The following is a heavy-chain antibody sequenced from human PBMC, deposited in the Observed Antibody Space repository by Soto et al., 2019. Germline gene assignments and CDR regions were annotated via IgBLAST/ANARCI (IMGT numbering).Heavy chain of an antibody. CDR1: GGSFSGYY. Sequence: PSETLSLTCAVYGGSFSGYYWSWIRQPPGKGLEWIGEINHSGSTNYNPSLKSRVTISVDTSKNQFSLKLSSVTAADTAVYYCARGRGNSYGYWFDPWGQGTLVTVS. D-gene: IGHD5-18*01. CDR3: ARGRGNSYGYWFDP. J-gene: IGHJ5*02. V-gene: IGHV4-34*01. CDR2: INHSGST.